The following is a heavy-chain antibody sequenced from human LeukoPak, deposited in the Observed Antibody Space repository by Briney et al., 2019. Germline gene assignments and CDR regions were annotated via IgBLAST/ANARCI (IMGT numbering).Heavy chain of an antibody. Sequence: PGGSPRLSCAASGFTFDDYGMSWVRQAPGKGLEWVSGINWNGGSTGYADSVKGRFTISRDNAKNSLYLQMNSLRAEDTALYYCARLRGYSYGLGSYLDYWGQGTLVTVSS. J-gene: IGHJ4*02. V-gene: IGHV3-20*04. CDR2: INWNGGST. D-gene: IGHD5-18*01. CDR3: ARLRGYSYGLGSYLDY. CDR1: GFTFDDYG.